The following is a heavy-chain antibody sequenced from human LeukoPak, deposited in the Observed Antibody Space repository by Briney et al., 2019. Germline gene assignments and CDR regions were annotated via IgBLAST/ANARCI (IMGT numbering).Heavy chain of an antibody. CDR3: AREGIAASNWFDP. V-gene: IGHV1-69*13. CDR2: IIPIFGTA. J-gene: IGHJ5*02. D-gene: IGHD6-13*01. Sequence: ASVKVSCKASGGTFSSYAISWVRQAPGQGLEWMGGIIPIFGTANYAQKFQGRVTITADESTSTAYMELSSLRSGDMAVYYCAREGIAASNWFDPWGQGTLVTVSS. CDR1: GGTFSSYA.